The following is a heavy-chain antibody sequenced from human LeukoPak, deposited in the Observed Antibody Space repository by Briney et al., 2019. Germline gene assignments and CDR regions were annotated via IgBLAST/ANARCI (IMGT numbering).Heavy chain of an antibody. CDR2: INPSGGST. V-gene: IGHV1-46*01. CDR1: EYTFTSYY. Sequence: GSSVKVSCKASEYTFTSYYMHWVRQAPGQGLGWMGIINPSGGSTSYAQKFQGRVTMTTDTSTSTVYMELSSLRSEDTAVYYCARDGAAGRGYFDYWGQGTLVTVSS. J-gene: IGHJ4*02. D-gene: IGHD6-13*01. CDR3: ARDGAAGRGYFDY.